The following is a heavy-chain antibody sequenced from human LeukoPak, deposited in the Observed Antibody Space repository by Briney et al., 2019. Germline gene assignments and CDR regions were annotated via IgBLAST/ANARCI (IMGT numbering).Heavy chain of an antibody. D-gene: IGHD7-27*01. Sequence: VKVSCKASGFTFPRSVMQWVRQARGQRLEWIGWIVVGSGNTNYAQKFLERVTITRDMSTSTAYMELSSLRSEDTAVYYCAADLGPHGDHDIWGQGTMVTVSS. V-gene: IGHV1-58*02. J-gene: IGHJ3*02. CDR3: AADLGPHGDHDI. CDR1: GFTFPRSV. CDR2: IVVGSGNT.